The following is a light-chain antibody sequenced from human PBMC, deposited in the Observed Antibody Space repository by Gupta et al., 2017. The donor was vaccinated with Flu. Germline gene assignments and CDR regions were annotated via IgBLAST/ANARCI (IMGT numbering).Light chain of an antibody. CDR1: QSISSN. Sequence: VSPGERATLSCRASQSISSNLAWYQQKPGQAPRLLIFAASTWATGIPARFSGSGSGTEFTLTISSLQSEDFAIYYCQQYNNWPYTFGQGTK. V-gene: IGKV3-15*01. CDR2: AAS. J-gene: IGKJ2*01. CDR3: QQYNNWPYT.